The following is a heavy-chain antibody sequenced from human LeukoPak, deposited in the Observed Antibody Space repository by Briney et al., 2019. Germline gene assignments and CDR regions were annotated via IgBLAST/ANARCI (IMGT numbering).Heavy chain of an antibody. J-gene: IGHJ4*02. Sequence: SETLSLTCTVSGGSISSSSYYWGWIRQPPGKGLEWIGSIYYSGSTYYDPSLKSRVTISVDTSKNQFSLKLSSVTAADTAVYYCARLSYDILTGFDYWGQGTLVTVSS. CDR3: ARLSYDILTGFDY. V-gene: IGHV4-39*01. CDR2: IYYSGST. CDR1: GGSISSSSYY. D-gene: IGHD3-9*01.